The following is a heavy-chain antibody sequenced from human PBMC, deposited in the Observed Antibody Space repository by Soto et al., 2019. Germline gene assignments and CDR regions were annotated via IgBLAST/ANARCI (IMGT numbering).Heavy chain of an antibody. V-gene: IGHV3-7*01. J-gene: IGHJ6*03. Sequence: GGSLRLSCEASGFTFSSYWMTWVRQAPGKGLEWVANIKQDGSEKYYVDSVKGRFTISRDNAKNSLYLQMNSLRAEDTAVYSCARAGSNYFASGSYVPYYKDVWGKGRTVTVPS. CDR1: GFTFSSYW. CDR2: IKQDGSEK. CDR3: ARAGSNYFASGSYVPYYKDV. D-gene: IGHD3-10*01.